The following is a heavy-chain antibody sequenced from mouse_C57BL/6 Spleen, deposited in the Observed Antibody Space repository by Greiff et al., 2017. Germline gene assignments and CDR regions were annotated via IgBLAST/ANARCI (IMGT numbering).Heavy chain of an antibody. CDR3: ASQRFWDYDVYWYFDV. V-gene: IGHV1-55*01. J-gene: IGHJ1*03. CDR2: IYPGSGST. CDR1: GYTFTSYW. Sequence: QVQLQQSGAELVKPGASVKMSCKASGYTFTSYWITWVKQRPGQGLEWIGDIYPGSGSTNYNEKFKSKATLTVDTSSSTAYMQLSSLTSEDSAVYYCASQRFWDYDVYWYFDVWGTGTTVTVSS. D-gene: IGHD2-4*01.